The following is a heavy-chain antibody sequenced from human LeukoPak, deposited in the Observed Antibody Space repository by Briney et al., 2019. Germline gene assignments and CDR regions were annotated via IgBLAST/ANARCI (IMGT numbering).Heavy chain of an antibody. CDR3: ARVPSPGWFDP. CDR1: GASISGTAYY. V-gene: IGHV4-39*07. J-gene: IGHJ5*02. CDR2: IYYSGST. Sequence: SETLSLTCTVSGASISGTAYYWGWVRQPPRKGLEWIGNIYYSGSTYYNPSLKNRVTISISTSKNQFSLKLTSVTAADTAVYYCARVPSPGWFDPWGQGTLVTVSS.